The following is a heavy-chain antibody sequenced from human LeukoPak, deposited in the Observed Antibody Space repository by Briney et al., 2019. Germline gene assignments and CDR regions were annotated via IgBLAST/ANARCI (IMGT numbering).Heavy chain of an antibody. CDR3: ARGGQQMSDAMDV. D-gene: IGHD6-13*01. CDR2: ISYDGSNK. V-gene: IGHV3-30*03. Sequence: GGSLRLSCAASGFTFSSYGMHWVRQAPGKGPEWVAVISYDGSNKYYADSVKGRFTISKDNSKNRLYLQMNSLRTEDTAVYFCARGGQQMSDAMDVWGQGTTVTVSS. CDR1: GFTFSSYG. J-gene: IGHJ6*02.